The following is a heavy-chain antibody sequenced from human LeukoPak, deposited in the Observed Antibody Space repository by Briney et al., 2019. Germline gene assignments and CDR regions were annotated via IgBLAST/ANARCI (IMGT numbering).Heavy chain of an antibody. CDR3: AREGYDSSGYDFDY. CDR2: ISSSSSTI. J-gene: IGHJ4*02. CDR1: GFTFSSYS. Sequence: GGSLRLSCAASGFTFSSYSMNWVRQAPGKGLEWVSYISSSSSTIYYADSVKGRFTISRDNAKNSLYLQMNSLRAEDTAVYYCAREGYDSSGYDFDYWGQGTLVTVSS. V-gene: IGHV3-48*04. D-gene: IGHD3-22*01.